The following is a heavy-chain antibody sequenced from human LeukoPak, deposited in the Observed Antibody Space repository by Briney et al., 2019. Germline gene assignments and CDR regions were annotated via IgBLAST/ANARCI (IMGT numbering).Heavy chain of an antibody. J-gene: IGHJ5*02. CDR3: AKGSDIFGYNA. D-gene: IGHD5-18*01. CDR2: ISGSGGST. CDR1: GFTFSSYV. Sequence: PGGSLRLSCAASGFTFSSYVLTWVRQAPGKGLEWVSDISGSGGSTYYADSVKGRFTISRGNSKNTLYLQMNSLRADDTAVYYCAKGSDIFGYNAWGQGTLVTVSS. V-gene: IGHV3-23*01.